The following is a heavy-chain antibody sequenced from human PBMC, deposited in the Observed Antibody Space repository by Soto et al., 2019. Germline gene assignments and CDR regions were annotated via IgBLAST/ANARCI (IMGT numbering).Heavy chain of an antibody. Sequence: PSETLSLTCTVSGGSISSSSYYWGWIRQPPGKGLEWIGSIYYSGSTYYNPSLKSRVTISVDTSKNQFSLKLSSVTAADTAVYYCATGSANVLCSSTSCYAIGYSYGLSFFDYWGQGTLVTVSS. V-gene: IGHV4-39*01. J-gene: IGHJ4*02. CDR2: IYYSGST. CDR3: ATGSANVLCSSTSCYAIGYSYGLSFFDY. D-gene: IGHD2-2*01. CDR1: GGSISSSSYY.